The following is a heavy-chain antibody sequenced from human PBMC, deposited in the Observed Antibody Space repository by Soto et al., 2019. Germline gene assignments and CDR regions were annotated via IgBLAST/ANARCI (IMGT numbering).Heavy chain of an antibody. Sequence: QVTLKESGPVLVKPTETLTLTCTVSGFSLSNARMGVSWIRQPPGKALEWLAHIFSNDEKSYTTSLKSRLTISKDTSKSQVVLTMTNMDPVDTATYYCARMKRITMVRGVIGHYAFDIWGQGTIVTVSS. CDR2: IFSNDEK. CDR1: GFSLSNARMG. V-gene: IGHV2-26*01. D-gene: IGHD3-10*01. J-gene: IGHJ3*02. CDR3: ARMKRITMVRGVIGHYAFDI.